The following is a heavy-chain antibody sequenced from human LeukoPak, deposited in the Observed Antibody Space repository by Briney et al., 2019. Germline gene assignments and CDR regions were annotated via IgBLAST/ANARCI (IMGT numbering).Heavy chain of an antibody. D-gene: IGHD3-9*01. CDR3: AKGYYDILTGYYTNEAFDI. CDR2: IYYNGST. Sequence: PGGSLRLSCAASGFTVSSNYMSWVRQAPGKGLEWVSVIYYNGSTYYADSVKGRFTISRDNSKNTLYLQMNSLRAEDTAVYYCAKGYYDILTGYYTNEAFDIWGQGTMVTVSS. J-gene: IGHJ3*02. V-gene: IGHV3-53*01. CDR1: GFTVSSNY.